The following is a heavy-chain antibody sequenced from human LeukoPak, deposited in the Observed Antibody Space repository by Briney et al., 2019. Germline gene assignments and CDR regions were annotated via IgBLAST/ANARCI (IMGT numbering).Heavy chain of an antibody. V-gene: IGHV4-59*01. CDR2: IYYSGST. D-gene: IGHD2-2*03. J-gene: IGHJ6*02. Sequence: SETLSLTCAVSGCCMNNYYWIWIRQSPGKGREWIGYIYYSGSTNYNPSLKSLVTISVDTSKNQFSLKLSSVTAADTAVYYCARAGYCSSTSCQWVPLVWGQGTTVTVSS. CDR3: ARAGYCSSTSCQWVPLV. CDR1: GCCMNNYY.